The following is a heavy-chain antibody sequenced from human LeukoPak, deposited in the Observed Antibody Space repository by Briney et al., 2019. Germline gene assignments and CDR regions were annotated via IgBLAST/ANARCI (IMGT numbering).Heavy chain of an antibody. V-gene: IGHV3-23*01. D-gene: IGHD4-17*01. Sequence: SGGSLRLSCQPSGFTFSSHAMSWVRQSPEKGLEWVAGISGSGDYIDYPESVKGRVTISRDNAKNTLYLQMNRLRADDTAVYYCARSHGDYVTWFDPWGQGTLVTVSS. CDR1: GFTFSSHA. CDR3: ARSHGDYVTWFDP. J-gene: IGHJ5*02. CDR2: ISGSGDYI.